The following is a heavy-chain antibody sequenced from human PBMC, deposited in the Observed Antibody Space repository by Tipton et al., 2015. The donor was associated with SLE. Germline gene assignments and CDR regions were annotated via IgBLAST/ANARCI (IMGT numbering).Heavy chain of an antibody. Sequence: SLRLSCAASGVIFSTLAMSWVRQAPGKGLEWVSGIRGSGGSTYYADSVKGRFTISRDNSKSTLYLQMNSLRAEDTAIYYCARDAYGDSTVLLDYWGQGTLVTVAS. V-gene: IGHV3-23*01. CDR2: IRGSGGST. CDR3: ARDAYGDSTVLLDY. CDR1: GVIFSTLA. J-gene: IGHJ4*02. D-gene: IGHD4-17*01.